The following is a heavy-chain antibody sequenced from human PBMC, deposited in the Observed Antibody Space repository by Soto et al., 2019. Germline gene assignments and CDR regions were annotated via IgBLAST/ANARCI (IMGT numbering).Heavy chain of an antibody. V-gene: IGHV4-30-4*01. D-gene: IGHD4-17*01. CDR3: ARIKAKGATVLPQ. CDR2: IYYSGST. CDR1: GGTPRRRDYL. Sequence: GSGGTPRRRDYLGCWIRQPPEKGLEWIGYIYYSGSTYYNPSLKSRVTISVDTSKNQFSLKLSSVTAADTAVYYCARIKAKGATVLPQWG. J-gene: IGHJ6*01.